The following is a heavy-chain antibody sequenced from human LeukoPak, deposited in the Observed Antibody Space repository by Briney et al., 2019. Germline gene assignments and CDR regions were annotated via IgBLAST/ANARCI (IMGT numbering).Heavy chain of an antibody. CDR3: ARSLKLGYCSSTSCPNQYYYYYYYMDV. J-gene: IGHJ6*03. CDR1: GGTFSSYA. CDR2: IIPTFSTA. Sequence: SLKVSCTASGGTFSSYAISWVRQAPGPELQLLGGIIPTFSTANYATTLQSRVTITADESTSTAYMELSSLRSEDTDVYYCARSLKLGYCSSTSCPNQYYYYYYYMDVWGKGTTVTISS. V-gene: IGHV1-69*01. D-gene: IGHD2-2*01.